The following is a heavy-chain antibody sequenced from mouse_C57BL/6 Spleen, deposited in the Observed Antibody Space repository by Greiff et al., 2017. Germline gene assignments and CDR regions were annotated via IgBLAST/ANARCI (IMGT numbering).Heavy chain of an antibody. Sequence: QVQLQQPGAELVKPGASVTMSCKASGYTFTSYWITWVKQRPGQGLEWIGDIYPGSGSTNYNEKFKSKATLTVDTSSSTAYMQLSSLTSEDAAVYYCARGGDYAMDYWGQGTSVTVSS. V-gene: IGHV1-55*01. CDR2: IYPGSGST. CDR3: ARGGDYAMDY. J-gene: IGHJ4*01. CDR1: GYTFTSYW.